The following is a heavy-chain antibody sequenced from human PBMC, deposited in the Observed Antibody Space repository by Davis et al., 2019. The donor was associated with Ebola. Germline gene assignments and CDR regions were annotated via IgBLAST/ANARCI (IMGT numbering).Heavy chain of an antibody. CDR3: AKDVGTTGTTGWFYFDY. CDR2: ISYDGSNK. V-gene: IGHV3-30-3*01. J-gene: IGHJ4*02. CDR1: GFTFSSYA. D-gene: IGHD1-1*01. Sequence: GESLKISCAASGFTFSSYAMHWVRQAPGKGLEWVAVISYDGSNKYYADSVKGRFTISRDNSKNTLYLQMNSLRAEDTAVYYCAKDVGTTGTTGWFYFDYWGQGTLVTVSS.